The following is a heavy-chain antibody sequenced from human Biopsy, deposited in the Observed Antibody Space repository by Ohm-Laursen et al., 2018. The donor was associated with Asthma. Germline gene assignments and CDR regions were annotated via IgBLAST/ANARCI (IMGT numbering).Heavy chain of an antibody. CDR1: PRSFSGFF. Sequence: TLSLTCAVYPRSFSGFFWTWIRQSPGKGLEWIGETNERGVTNNNPSLKSRVIISIDTYWNRVSLKLTSVTAADTAVYYCARGPELDVWGQGTTVTVSS. J-gene: IGHJ6*02. CDR2: TNERGVT. CDR3: ARGPELDV. V-gene: IGHV4-34*01.